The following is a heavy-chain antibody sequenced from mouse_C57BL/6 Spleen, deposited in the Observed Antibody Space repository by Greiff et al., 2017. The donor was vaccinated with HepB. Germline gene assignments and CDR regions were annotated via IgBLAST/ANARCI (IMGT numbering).Heavy chain of an antibody. D-gene: IGHD2-1*01. Sequence: QVQLQQPGAELVKPGASVKMSCKASGYTFTSYWITWVKQRPGQGLEWIGDIYPGSGSTNYNEKFKSKATLTVDTSSSTAYMQLSSLTSEDSAVYYCARDCGDGNYVFAYWGQGTLVTVSA. CDR3: ARDCGDGNYVFAY. V-gene: IGHV1-55*01. CDR2: IYPGSGST. J-gene: IGHJ3*01. CDR1: GYTFTSYW.